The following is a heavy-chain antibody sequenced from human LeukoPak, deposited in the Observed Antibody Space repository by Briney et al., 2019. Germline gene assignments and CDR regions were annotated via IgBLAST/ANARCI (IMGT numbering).Heavy chain of an antibody. Sequence: PSETLSLTCTVSGGSISSYYWSWIRQPPGKGLEWIGYIYYSGSTNYNPSLKSRVTISVDTSKNQFSLKLSSVTAADTAVYYRARDRWLRNYYYGLDVWGQGTTVTVSS. D-gene: IGHD5-12*01. CDR1: GGSISSYY. CDR2: IYYSGST. J-gene: IGHJ6*02. CDR3: ARDRWLRNYYYGLDV. V-gene: IGHV4-59*01.